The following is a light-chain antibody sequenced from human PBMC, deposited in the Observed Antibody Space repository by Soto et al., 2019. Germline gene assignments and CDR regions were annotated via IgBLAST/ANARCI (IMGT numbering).Light chain of an antibody. J-gene: IGKJ2*01. CDR1: HTISSSY. CDR3: QQYNNRPPDT. CDR2: GAS. V-gene: IGKV3-15*01. Sequence: EIVLTQSPGTLPLSPGERATLSCRASHTISSSYLAWYQQKPGQAPRLLIYGASTRVAGIPARFSGSGSGTEFSLTISSLQSEDFAVYYCQQYNNRPPDTFGQGTKLEIK.